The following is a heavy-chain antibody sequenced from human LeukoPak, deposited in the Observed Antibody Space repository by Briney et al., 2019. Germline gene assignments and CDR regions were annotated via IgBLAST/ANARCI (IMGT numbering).Heavy chain of an antibody. Sequence: GGSLRLSCAASGFTFSSYSMNWVRQAPGKGLEWVSSISSSSYIYYADSVKGRFTISRDNAKNSLYLQMNSLRAEDTAVYYCARATHKAMAGEFDYWGQGTLVTVSS. J-gene: IGHJ4*02. D-gene: IGHD6-19*01. V-gene: IGHV3-21*01. CDR1: GFTFSSYS. CDR2: ISSSSYI. CDR3: ARATHKAMAGEFDY.